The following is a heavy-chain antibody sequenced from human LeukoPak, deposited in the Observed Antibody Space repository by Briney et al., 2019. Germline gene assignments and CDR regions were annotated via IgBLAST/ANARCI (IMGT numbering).Heavy chain of an antibody. V-gene: IGHV3-30*04. D-gene: IGHD1-26*01. CDR1: GFTSSSYA. CDR2: ISYDGSNK. Sequence: GGSLRLSCAASGFTSSSYAMHWVRQAPGKGLEWVAVISYDGSNKYYADSVKGRFTISRDNSKNTLYLQMNSLRAKDTAVYYCARRGSYYTSDFDYWGQGTLVTVSS. CDR3: ARRGSYYTSDFDY. J-gene: IGHJ4*02.